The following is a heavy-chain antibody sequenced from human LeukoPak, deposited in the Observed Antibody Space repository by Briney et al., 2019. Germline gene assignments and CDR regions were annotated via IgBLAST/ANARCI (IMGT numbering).Heavy chain of an antibody. CDR3: ARHYYYGSGNWFDP. J-gene: IGHJ5*02. Sequence: PSETLSLTCTVSVGSISSYYWSWIRQPPGKGLEGIGDIYYSGSTNYNPSLKSRVTISVDTSKNQFSLKLSSVTAADTAVYCCARHYYYGSGNWFDPWGQGTLVTVSS. CDR2: IYYSGST. V-gene: IGHV4-59*01. D-gene: IGHD3-10*01. CDR1: VGSISSYY.